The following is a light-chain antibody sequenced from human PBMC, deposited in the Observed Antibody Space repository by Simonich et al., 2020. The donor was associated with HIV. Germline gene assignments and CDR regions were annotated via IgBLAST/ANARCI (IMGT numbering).Light chain of an antibody. J-gene: IGKJ4*01. Sequence: DVVMTQSPLSLPVTLGQPASISCRSSQSLVHSDGNTYLNWFQQRPGQSPRRLIYKVSNRDSVVPDRFSGSGSGTDFTLKISRVEAEDVGVYFCMQGTHWPVTFGGGTKVEIK. CDR3: MQGTHWPVT. V-gene: IGKV2-30*02. CDR1: QSLVHSDGNTY. CDR2: KVS.